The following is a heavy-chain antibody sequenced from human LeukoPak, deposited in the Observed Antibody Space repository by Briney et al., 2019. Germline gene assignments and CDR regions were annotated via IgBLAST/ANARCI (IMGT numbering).Heavy chain of an antibody. CDR3: ARGYSGIDMVWGVIMGNWFDP. Sequence: ASVKVSCKASGYTFTGYYMHWVRQAPGQGLEWMGWINPNSGGTNYAQKLQGRVTMTRDTSISTAYMKLSRLRSDDTAVYYCARGYSGIDMVWGVIMGNWFDPWGQGTLVTVSS. CDR1: GYTFTGYY. CDR2: INPNSGGT. V-gene: IGHV1-2*02. D-gene: IGHD3-10*01. J-gene: IGHJ5*02.